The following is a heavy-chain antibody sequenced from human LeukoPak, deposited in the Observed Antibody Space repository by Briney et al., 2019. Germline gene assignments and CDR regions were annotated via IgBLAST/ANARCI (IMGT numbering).Heavy chain of an antibody. Sequence: ASVKVSCTASGGTFFSYRISWVRQAPGQGLEWMGGIIPMFGTAHYAQKLQGRVTITADISTRTAYMEVSSLRCEDTAVYYCATDAPSETTLASAFDIWGQGTMVTVSS. CDR2: IIPMFGTA. CDR3: ATDAPSETTLASAFDI. D-gene: IGHD1-1*01. V-gene: IGHV1-69*06. CDR1: GGTFFSYR. J-gene: IGHJ3*02.